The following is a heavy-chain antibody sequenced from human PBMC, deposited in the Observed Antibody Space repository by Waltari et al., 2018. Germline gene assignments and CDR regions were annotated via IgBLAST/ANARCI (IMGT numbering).Heavy chain of an antibody. D-gene: IGHD4-17*01. CDR2: IRYDGSNK. CDR1: GFTFSSYS. CDR3: AKDRQIDYGDYYDY. Sequence: QVHLVESGGGVVQPGGSLRLSCASSGFTFSSYSLHWVRLAPGKGLEWVAFIRYDGSNKYYADSVKGRFTISRDNSKNTLYLQMNSLRAEDTAVYYCAKDRQIDYGDYYDYWGQGTLVTVSS. J-gene: IGHJ4*02. V-gene: IGHV3-30*02.